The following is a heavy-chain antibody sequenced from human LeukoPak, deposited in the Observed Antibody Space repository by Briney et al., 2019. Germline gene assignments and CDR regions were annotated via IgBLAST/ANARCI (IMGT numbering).Heavy chain of an antibody. CDR2: IHHSGST. CDR3: ASRSTYFWSGKDGFDY. J-gene: IGHJ4*02. V-gene: IGHV4-38-2*02. Sequence: SETLSLPCTVSGYSIRSGYYWGWIRPAPGKGLGWVWGIHHSGSTYYNPSLKSRVTISVDTSKNQFSLKLSSVTAADTAVYYCASRSTYFWSGKDGFDYWGQGTLVTVSS. CDR1: GYSIRSGYY. D-gene: IGHD3-3*01.